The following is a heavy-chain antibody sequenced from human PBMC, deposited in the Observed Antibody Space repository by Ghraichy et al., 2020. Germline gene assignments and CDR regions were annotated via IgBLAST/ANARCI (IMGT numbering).Heavy chain of an antibody. CDR2: INPLFGTI. CDR1: GGTFSNFD. CDR3: ARDPLHDASDYYFDL. V-gene: IGHV1-69*13. D-gene: IGHD3-3*01. Sequence: SVKVSCKASGGTFSNFDISWVRQAPGQGLEWMGGINPLFGTIYYAQKFQGRVTFSADESTTTVYMELSSLKSEDTAVYYCARDPLHDASDYYFDLWGQGTLVTVSS. J-gene: IGHJ4*02.